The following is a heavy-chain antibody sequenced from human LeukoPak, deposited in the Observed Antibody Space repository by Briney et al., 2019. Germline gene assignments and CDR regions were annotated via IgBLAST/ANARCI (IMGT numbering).Heavy chain of an antibody. CDR3: ARRGYSYGYDY. CDR2: INPSGGST. D-gene: IGHD5-18*01. J-gene: IGHJ4*02. V-gene: IGHV1-46*01. Sequence: ASVKVSCKASGYTFTSYYMHWVRQAPGQELEWMGIINPSGGSTSYAQKFQGRVTMTRDTSTSTVYTELSSLGSEDTAVYYCARRGYSYGYDYWGQGTLVTVSS. CDR1: GYTFTSYY.